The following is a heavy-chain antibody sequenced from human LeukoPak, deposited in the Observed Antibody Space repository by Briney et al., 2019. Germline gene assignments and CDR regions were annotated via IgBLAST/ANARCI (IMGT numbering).Heavy chain of an antibody. CDR1: GYTFSNYA. CDR2: ISFSGGST. V-gene: IGHV3-23*01. J-gene: IGHJ4*02. Sequence: GGSLRLSCAASGYTFSNYAMSWVRQAPGKGLEWVYSISFSGGSTYYADSVKGRFTISRDNSKNTLYLQMNSLRVEDTAVYYCARHSRGGSFFDYWDQGTLVTVAS. CDR3: ARHSRGGSFFDY. D-gene: IGHD3-22*01.